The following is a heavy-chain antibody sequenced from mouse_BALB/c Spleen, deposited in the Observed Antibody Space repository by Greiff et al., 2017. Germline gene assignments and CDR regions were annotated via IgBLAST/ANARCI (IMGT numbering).Heavy chain of an antibody. D-gene: IGHD2-1*01. CDR2: IDPANGNT. Sequence: EVKLMESGAELVKPGASVKLSCTASGFNIKDTYMHWVKQRPEQGLEWIGRIDPANGNTKYDPKFQGKATITADTSSNTAYLQLSSLTSEDTAVYYCARGVTTYFDYWGQGTTLTVSS. CDR1: GFNIKDTY. CDR3: ARGVTTYFDY. V-gene: IGHV14-3*02. J-gene: IGHJ2*01.